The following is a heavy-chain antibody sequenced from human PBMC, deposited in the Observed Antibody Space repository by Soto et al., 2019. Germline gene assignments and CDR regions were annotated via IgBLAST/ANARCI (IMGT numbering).Heavy chain of an antibody. D-gene: IGHD7-27*01. Sequence: QVHLVESGGGVVQPGRSLRLSCAASGFSFSSYGMHWVRKAPGKGLEWVAMISYDGSDKYFSDSVKGRLTISRDNSKNTVSLEMNSLRTKDTAAYYCAKGVPNPTQNAFDIWGQRTIVTVSS. CDR2: ISYDGSDK. V-gene: IGHV3-30*18. CDR1: GFSFSSYG. J-gene: IGHJ3*02. CDR3: AKGVPNPTQNAFDI.